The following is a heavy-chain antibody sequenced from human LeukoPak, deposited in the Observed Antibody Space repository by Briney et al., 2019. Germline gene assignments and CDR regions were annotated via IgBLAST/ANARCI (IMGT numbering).Heavy chain of an antibody. CDR2: MNPNSGNT. D-gene: IGHD2-2*02. V-gene: IGHV1-8*01. Sequence: ASVKVSCKASGYTFTNYDINWVRQAAGQGLEWMRWMNPNSGNTGYAQKFQGRVTMTRDTSISTAYMELSNLRSEDTAVYYCARNIPFVRKTVRSNWFDPWGQGTLVTVSS. J-gene: IGHJ5*02. CDR3: ARNIPFVRKTVRSNWFDP. CDR1: GYTFTNYD.